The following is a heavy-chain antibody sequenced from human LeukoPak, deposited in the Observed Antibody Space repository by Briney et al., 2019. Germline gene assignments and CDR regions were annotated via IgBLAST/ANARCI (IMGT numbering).Heavy chain of an antibody. CDR2: IYYSGST. Sequence: SVTLSLTCTVSGGSISSSSYYWGWIRQPPGKGLEWIGSIYYSGSTYYNPSLKSRVTISVDTSKNQFSLKLSSVTAADTAVYYCRSIPDDTYYYYGMDVWGQGTTVTVSS. J-gene: IGHJ6*02. CDR1: GGSISSSSYY. D-gene: IGHD3-9*01. V-gene: IGHV4-39*01. CDR3: RSIPDDTYYYYGMDV.